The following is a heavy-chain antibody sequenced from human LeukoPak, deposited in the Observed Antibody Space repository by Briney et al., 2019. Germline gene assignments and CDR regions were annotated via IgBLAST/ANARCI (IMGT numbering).Heavy chain of an antibody. CDR1: GYTFTSHD. V-gene: IGHV1-8*01. CDR3: ARGVRHEGYWFDP. Sequence: ASVKVSCKASGYTFTSHDIHWVRQATGQGLEWMGWMNPNSGNISYAQKFQGRITMTRENSITTAYMELSSLRSEDTAVYYCARGVRHEGYWFDPWGQGTLVTVSS. CDR2: MNPNSGNI. D-gene: IGHD6-13*01. J-gene: IGHJ5*02.